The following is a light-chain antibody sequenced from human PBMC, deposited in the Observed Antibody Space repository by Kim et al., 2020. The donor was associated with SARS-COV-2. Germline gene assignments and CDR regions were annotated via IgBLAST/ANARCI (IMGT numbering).Light chain of an antibody. CDR2: EVN. V-gene: IGLV2-8*01. Sequence: GQSVAISCTGTSSDVGGYNYVSWYQQHPVKAPKHMIYEVNKRPSGVPDRFSGSKSGNTASLTVSGLHAEDEADYYCSSYAGSNNLVFGGGTQLTVL. CDR1: SSDVGGYNY. CDR3: SSYAGSNNLV. J-gene: IGLJ2*01.